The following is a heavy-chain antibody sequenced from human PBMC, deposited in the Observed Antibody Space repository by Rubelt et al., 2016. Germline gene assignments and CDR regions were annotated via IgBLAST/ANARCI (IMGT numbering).Heavy chain of an antibody. Sequence: QVQLQESGPGLVKPSETLSLTCTVSGGSVSSGSYYWSWIRQHPGKGLEWIGYLSYSGSTYYNPSLNSRVIISEDTAKNQLALKLRSVTAADTAVYYCARGAVIPVAALDYWGQGTLVTVSS. V-gene: IGHV4-31*03. CDR2: LSYSGST. CDR1: GGSVSSGSYY. J-gene: IGHJ4*02. CDR3: ARGAVIPVAALDY. D-gene: IGHD4-23*01.